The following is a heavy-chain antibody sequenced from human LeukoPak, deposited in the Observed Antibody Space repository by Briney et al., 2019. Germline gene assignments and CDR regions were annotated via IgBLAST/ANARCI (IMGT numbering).Heavy chain of an antibody. J-gene: IGHJ3*02. D-gene: IGHD3-3*01. CDR2: ISSSGSTI. CDR3: ARDDPVVIMRGAFDI. Sequence: PGGSLRLSCAASGFTFSDYYMSWIRQAPGKGLEWVSYISSSGSTIYYADSVKGRFAISRDNAKNTLYLQMNSLRAEDTAVYYCARDDPVVIMRGAFDIWGQGTMVTVSS. V-gene: IGHV3-11*01. CDR1: GFTFSDYY.